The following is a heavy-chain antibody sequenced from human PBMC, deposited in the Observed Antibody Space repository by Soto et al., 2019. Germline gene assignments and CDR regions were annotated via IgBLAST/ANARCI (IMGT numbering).Heavy chain of an antibody. CDR3: AMGTVTSGRWFGP. V-gene: IGHV1-18*04. CDR1: ASTFTGYT. Sequence: QVHLVQSGTEVKEPGASVKVSCKASASTFTGYTINWVRQAPGQGLEWMGWISTFNGNTKYAGNFEGRVTMTTSTSTTTAYMKLTSLTFDYTAVYFCAMGTVTSGRWFGPWGEGTLVSVTS. J-gene: IGHJ5*02. D-gene: IGHD4-17*01. CDR2: ISTFNGNT.